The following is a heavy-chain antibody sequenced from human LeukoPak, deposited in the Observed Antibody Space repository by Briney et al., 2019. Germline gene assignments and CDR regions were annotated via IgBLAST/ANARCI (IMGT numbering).Heavy chain of an antibody. CDR3: ARVLPPGIHDY. V-gene: IGHV4-59*01. CDR2: IYYSGST. D-gene: IGHD3-10*01. J-gene: IGHJ4*02. Sequence: PSETLSLTCTVSGGSISSYYWSCIRQPPGKGLEWIGCIYYSGSTNYNPSLKSRVTISVDTSKNQFSLKLSSVTAADTAVYYCARVLPPGIHDYWGQGTLVTVSS. CDR1: GGSISSYY.